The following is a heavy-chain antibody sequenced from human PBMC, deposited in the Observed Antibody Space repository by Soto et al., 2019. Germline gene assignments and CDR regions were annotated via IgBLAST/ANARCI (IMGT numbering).Heavy chain of an antibody. D-gene: IGHD2-15*01. J-gene: IGHJ6*02. CDR3: ASHYGSYYNYYSGMDV. CDR1: GGSISSSSYY. Sequence: QLQLQESGPGLVKPSETLSLTCTVSGGSISSSSYYWGWIRQPPGKGLEWIGSIYYSGSTYYNPSLKSGVTISVDTHKNQFSLKLSSVTAADTAVYYCASHYGSYYNYYSGMDVWGQGTTGTVSS. V-gene: IGHV4-39*01. CDR2: IYYSGST.